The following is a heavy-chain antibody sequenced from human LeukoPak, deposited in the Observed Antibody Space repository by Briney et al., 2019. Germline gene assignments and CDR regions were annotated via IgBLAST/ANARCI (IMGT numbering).Heavy chain of an antibody. Sequence: GGSLRLSCAASGFTFSSYAMSWVRQAPGKGLEWVAVISYDGSNKYYADSVKGRFTISRDNAKNSLYLQMNSLRDEDTGVYYCARDTTRIAVVTYFDYWGQGTLVTVSS. CDR3: ARDTTRIAVVTYFDY. CDR2: ISYDGSNK. V-gene: IGHV3-30*03. CDR1: GFTFSSYA. J-gene: IGHJ4*02. D-gene: IGHD2-15*01.